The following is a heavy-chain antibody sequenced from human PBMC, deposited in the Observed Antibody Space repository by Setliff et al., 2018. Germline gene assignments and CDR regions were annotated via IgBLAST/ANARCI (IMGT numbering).Heavy chain of an antibody. CDR2: ISSTSKYI. D-gene: IGHD6-19*01. CDR1: GFTFSDFS. J-gene: IGHJ4*02. V-gene: IGHV3-21*04. Sequence: GGSLRLSCAASGFTFSDFSINWVRQAPGKGLEWVSSISSTSKYIFYADSVEGRFSISRDNAENSLYLQMNNLRVEDTARYYCVNHNPARRSPAGTALDSWGQGTLVTVSS. CDR3: VNHNPARRSPAGTALDS.